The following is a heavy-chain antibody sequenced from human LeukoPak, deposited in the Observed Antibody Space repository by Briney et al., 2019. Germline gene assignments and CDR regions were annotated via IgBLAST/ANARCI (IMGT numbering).Heavy chain of an antibody. D-gene: IGHD4-17*01. Sequence: PSETLSLTCTVPGGSISSYYLSWIRQPAGKGLEWIGRIYTSGSTNYNPSLKSRVTMSVDTSKNQFSLKLSSVTAADTAVYYCARVGFLTVTLRNYYYMDVWGKGTTVTVSS. CDR1: GGSISSYY. CDR2: IYTSGST. J-gene: IGHJ6*03. V-gene: IGHV4-4*07. CDR3: ARVGFLTVTLRNYYYMDV.